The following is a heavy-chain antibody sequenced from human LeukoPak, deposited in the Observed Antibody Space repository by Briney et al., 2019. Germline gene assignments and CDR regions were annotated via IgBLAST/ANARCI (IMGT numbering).Heavy chain of an antibody. V-gene: IGHV3-53*01. J-gene: IGHJ4*02. CDR2: IYSGGST. CDR1: GFTVSSNY. D-gene: IGHD3-22*01. CDR3: ARVAYDSSGYPYYFDY. Sequence: GRSLRLSCAASGFTVSSNYMSWVRQAPGKGLEWVSVIYSGGSTYYADSVKGRFTISRDNSKNTLYLQMNSLRAEDTAVYYCARVAYDSSGYPYYFDYWGQGTLVTVSS.